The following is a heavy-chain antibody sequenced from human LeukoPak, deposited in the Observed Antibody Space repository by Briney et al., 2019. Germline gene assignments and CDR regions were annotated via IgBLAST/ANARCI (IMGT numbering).Heavy chain of an antibody. CDR3: ARGLNPDV. CDR1: GGSFSGYY. Sequence: SETLSLTCAVYGGSFSGYYWSWIRQPPGKGLEWIGEINHSGSTNYNPSLKSRVTISVDTSKNQFSLKLSSVTAADTAVYYCARGLNPDVWGQGTTVTVSS. CDR2: INHSGST. D-gene: IGHD1-14*01. V-gene: IGHV4-34*01. J-gene: IGHJ6*02.